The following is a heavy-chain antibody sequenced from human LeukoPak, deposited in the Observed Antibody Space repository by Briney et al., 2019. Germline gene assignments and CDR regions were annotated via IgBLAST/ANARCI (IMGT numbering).Heavy chain of an antibody. V-gene: IGHV3-23*01. Sequence: GGSLRLSCAASGFTFSNYAMMWVRQAPGQGLEWVSAIRGNGGSTYYADSVKGRFTISRDNSRNTVYMQMNSLRAEDTAVYYCANGKAEYSGGWPRGTLWGQGTLVTVSS. CDR2: IRGNGGST. D-gene: IGHD6-19*01. CDR3: ANGKAEYSGGWPRGTL. CDR1: GFTFSNYA. J-gene: IGHJ4*02.